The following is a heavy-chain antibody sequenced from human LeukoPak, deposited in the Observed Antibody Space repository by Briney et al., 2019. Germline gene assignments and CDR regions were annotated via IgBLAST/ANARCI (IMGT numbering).Heavy chain of an antibody. CDR2: ISSSGTII. J-gene: IGHJ4*02. V-gene: IGHV3-48*03. CDR3: ARDHSPIDY. CDR1: VFSLSIYD. Sequence: PGGSLRFSSADSVFSLSIYDMNCVREAPGRGWEGVSYISSSGTIIYYADSVKGRFTISRDNAKNSLYLQMNSLRAEDTAVYYCARDHSPIDYWGQGTRVTVSS.